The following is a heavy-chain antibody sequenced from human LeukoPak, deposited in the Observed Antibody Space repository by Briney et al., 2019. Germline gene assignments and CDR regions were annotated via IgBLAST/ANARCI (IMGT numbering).Heavy chain of an antibody. CDR2: ISVYNGNT. Sequence: GASVKVSCKASGYSXTSYGISWVRQAPGQGLEWMGWISVYNGNTNYAQNLQGRVTMTTDTSTNTAYMELRSLRSDDTAVYYCARCYYSDNRAFDYWGQGTLVTVSS. CDR3: ARCYYSDNRAFDY. CDR1: GYSXTSYG. V-gene: IGHV1-18*01. J-gene: IGHJ4*02. D-gene: IGHD3-22*01.